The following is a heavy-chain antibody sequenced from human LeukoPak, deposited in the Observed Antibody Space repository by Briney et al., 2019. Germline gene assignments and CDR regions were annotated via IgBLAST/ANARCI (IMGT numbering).Heavy chain of an antibody. CDR1: GGSISSSSYY. J-gene: IGHJ6*03. Sequence: SETLSLTCTASGGSISSSSYYWGWIRQPPGKGLERIGSIYYSGSTYYNPSLKSRVTISVDTSKNQFSLKLSSVTAADTAVYYCARGIAARPFYFYYYLDVWDKGTPVTVSS. CDR3: ARGIAARPFYFYYYLDV. CDR2: IYYSGST. V-gene: IGHV4-39*01. D-gene: IGHD6-6*01.